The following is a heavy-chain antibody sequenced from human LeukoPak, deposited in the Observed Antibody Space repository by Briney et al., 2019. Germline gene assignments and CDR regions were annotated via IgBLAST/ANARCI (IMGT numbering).Heavy chain of an antibody. Sequence: SETLSLTCTVSGGSISSSSYHWGWIRQPPGKGLEWIGSIYYSGSTYYNPSLKSRVTISVDTSKNQFSLKLSSVTAADTAVYYCARTGYYYYYYMDVWGKGTTVTVSS. V-gene: IGHV4-39*07. CDR2: IYYSGST. CDR3: ARTGYYYYYYMDV. J-gene: IGHJ6*03. CDR1: GGSISSSSYH.